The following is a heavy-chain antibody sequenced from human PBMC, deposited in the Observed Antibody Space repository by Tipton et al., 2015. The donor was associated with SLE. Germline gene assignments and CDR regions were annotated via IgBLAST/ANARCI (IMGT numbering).Heavy chain of an antibody. CDR3: ARDRWAAASYNWFDP. V-gene: IGHV1-46*01. CDR1: GYTFSDYY. D-gene: IGHD2-2*01. J-gene: IGHJ5*02. Sequence: QSGPEVKKPGASMKVSCKTSGYTFSDYYIHWMRQAPGQGLEWIGIIITSEGRTNYAQKFWGRVSMTRDMSTSTVYMELDSPTSDDTAVYYCARDRWAAASYNWFDPWGQGTLVTVSS. CDR2: IITSEGRT.